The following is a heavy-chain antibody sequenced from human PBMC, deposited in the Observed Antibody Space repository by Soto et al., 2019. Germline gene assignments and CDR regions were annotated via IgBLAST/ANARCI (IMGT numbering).Heavy chain of an antibody. D-gene: IGHD2-21*02. CDR3: AREETAWPLAYGLDV. CDR1: GFSFSTYS. Sequence: PGGSLRLSCEASGFSFSTYSMHWVRQAPGKGLGWVSSIGRRSDIYYADSVKGRFTISRDNAKNPVSLQMNSLRDEDTAVYYCAREETAWPLAYGLDVWGQGTTVTVSS. J-gene: IGHJ6*02. CDR2: IGRRSDI. V-gene: IGHV3-21*01.